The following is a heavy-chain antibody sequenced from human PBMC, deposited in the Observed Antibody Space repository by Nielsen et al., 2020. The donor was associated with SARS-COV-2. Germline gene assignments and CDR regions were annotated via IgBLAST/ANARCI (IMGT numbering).Heavy chain of an antibody. CDR3: ARDFGIRDY. Sequence: GESLKISCAASGFTFSSYSMNWVRQAPGKGLEWVSYISSSSSTIYYADSVKGRFTISRDNAKNSLYLQMNSLRAEDTAVYYCARDFGIRDYWGQGTLVTVSS. D-gene: IGHD3-16*01. CDR2: ISSSSSTI. J-gene: IGHJ4*02. CDR1: GFTFSSYS. V-gene: IGHV3-48*01.